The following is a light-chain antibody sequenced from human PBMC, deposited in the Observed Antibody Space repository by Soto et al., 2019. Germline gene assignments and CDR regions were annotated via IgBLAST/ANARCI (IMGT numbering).Light chain of an antibody. V-gene: IGKV3-20*01. Sequence: EIVLTQSPGTLSLSPGERATLSCRASQSVSSSYLAWYQQKPGQAPRLLIYGASSRATGIPGRFSGSGSGTDFTLTISRLETEDFAVYYCQQYYNSPPTWTFGQGTKVEIK. CDR2: GAS. J-gene: IGKJ1*01. CDR1: QSVSSSY. CDR3: QQYYNSPPTWT.